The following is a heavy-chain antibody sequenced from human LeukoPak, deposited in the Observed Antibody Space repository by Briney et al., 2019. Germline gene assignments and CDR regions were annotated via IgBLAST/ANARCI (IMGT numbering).Heavy chain of an antibody. J-gene: IGHJ3*02. CDR1: GDSISSSGRFY. D-gene: IGHD3-22*01. CDR3: ARQRDYYDSSVAFDI. CDR2: VDYRGTT. Sequence: SETLSLTCTVSGDSISSSGRFYWGWLRQPPGKGLEWIGSVDYRGTTDYNPSLKSRVTLSVDTSNGRFSLRLTSVTAADTAVYYCARQRDYYDSSVAFDIWGQGTMVTVSS. V-gene: IGHV4-39*01.